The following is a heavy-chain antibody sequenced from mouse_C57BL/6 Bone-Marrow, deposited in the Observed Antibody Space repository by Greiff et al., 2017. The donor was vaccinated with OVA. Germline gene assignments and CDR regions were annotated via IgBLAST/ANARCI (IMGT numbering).Heavy chain of an antibody. Sequence: QVQLQQPGAELVMPGASVKLSCKASGYTFTSYWMHWVKQRPGQGLEWIGEIDPSDSYTNYNQKFKGKSTLTVDKSSSTAYMQLSSLTSEDSAVYYCARCDYCLFDYWVQGTTLTVSS. CDR3: ARCDYCLFDY. V-gene: IGHV1-69*01. D-gene: IGHD2-4*01. CDR1: GYTFTSYW. CDR2: IDPSDSYT. J-gene: IGHJ2*01.